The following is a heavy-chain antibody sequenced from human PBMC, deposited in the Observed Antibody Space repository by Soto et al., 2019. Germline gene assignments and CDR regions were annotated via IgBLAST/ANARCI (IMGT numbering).Heavy chain of an antibody. J-gene: IGHJ5*02. CDR3: ARGPNCRGHCYQCFDP. CDR1: GGTFSSYA. D-gene: IGHD2-21*02. V-gene: IGHV1-69*13. Sequence: SVKVSCKASGGTFSSYAISWVRQAPGQGLEWMGGIIPIFGTANYAQKFQGRVTITADESTSTAYMELSSLRSEDTAVYSCARGPNCRGHCYQCFDPWGQGTLVTVSS. CDR2: IIPIFGTA.